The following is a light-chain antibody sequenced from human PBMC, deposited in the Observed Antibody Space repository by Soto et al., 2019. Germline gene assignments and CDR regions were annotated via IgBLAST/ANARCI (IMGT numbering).Light chain of an antibody. CDR3: QKYNSAPRT. J-gene: IGKJ3*01. CDR1: QGISNY. CDR2: AAS. Sequence: DIQMTQSPSSLSASVGDRVTITCRASQGISNYLAWYQQEPGKVPKLLIYAASTLQSGVPSRFSGSGSGTEFTLTISGLQPEDVATYYCQKYNSAPRTFGPGTKVDIK. V-gene: IGKV1-27*01.